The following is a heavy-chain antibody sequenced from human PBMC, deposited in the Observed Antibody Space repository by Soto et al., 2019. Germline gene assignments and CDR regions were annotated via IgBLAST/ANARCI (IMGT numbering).Heavy chain of an antibody. J-gene: IGHJ4*02. CDR3: AKRKYCPSTTCFDY. V-gene: IGHV3-30*12. CDR1: GFTFISYG. D-gene: IGHD2-2*01. CDR2: ISYDRSNK. Sequence: GGSLRLSCAASGFTFISYGMHWVRQAPEKGLERVAVISYDRSNKYHAESVKGKYTIYTDDSENTLYLQMSSLRAEDMAVYYCAKRKYCPSTTCFDYWGQGTQLTVSS.